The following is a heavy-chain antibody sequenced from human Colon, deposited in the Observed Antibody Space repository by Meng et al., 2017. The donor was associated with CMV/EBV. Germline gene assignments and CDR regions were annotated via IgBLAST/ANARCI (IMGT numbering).Heavy chain of an antibody. CDR1: GFTFSNYA. D-gene: IGHD3-22*01. Sequence: GGSLRLSCTVSGFTFSNYAMSWVRQAPGKGLEWVAALRSSGKSTYYADSVKGRFTISRDNSKNTLYLQMNSLRAEDTAVYYCAKDQAGYYDSSGRDYWGQGTLVTVSS. CDR3: AKDQAGYYDSSGRDY. V-gene: IGHV3-23*01. CDR2: LRSSGKST. J-gene: IGHJ4*02.